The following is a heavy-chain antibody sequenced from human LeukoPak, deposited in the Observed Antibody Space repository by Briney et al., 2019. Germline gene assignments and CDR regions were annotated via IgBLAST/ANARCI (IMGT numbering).Heavy chain of an antibody. CDR3: ARAASRVGSSSLGY. CDR2: ISSNGGST. D-gene: IGHD6-13*01. CDR1: GFTFSSYA. J-gene: IGHJ4*02. Sequence: GGSLRLSCAASGFTFSSYAMHWVRQAPGKGLEYVSAISSNGGSTYYANSVKGRFTISRDNSKNTLYLQMGSLRAEDVAVYYCARAASRVGSSSLGYWGQGTLVTVSS. V-gene: IGHV3-64*01.